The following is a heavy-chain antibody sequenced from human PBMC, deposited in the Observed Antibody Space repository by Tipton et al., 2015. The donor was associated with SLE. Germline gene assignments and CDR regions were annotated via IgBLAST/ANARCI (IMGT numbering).Heavy chain of an antibody. CDR2: IYTSGST. J-gene: IGHJ6*03. CDR1: GGSISSYY. CDR3: ARSVGDPPRYYYYYMDV. D-gene: IGHD1-26*01. Sequence: LRLSCTVSGGSISSYYWSWIRQPAGKGLEWIGRIYTSGSTNYNPSLKSRVTISVDTSKNQFSLKLSSVTAADTAVYYCARSVGDPPRYYYYYMDVWGKGTTVTVSS. V-gene: IGHV4-4*07.